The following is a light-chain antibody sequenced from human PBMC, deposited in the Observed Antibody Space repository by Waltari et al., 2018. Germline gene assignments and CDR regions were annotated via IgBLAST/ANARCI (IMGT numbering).Light chain of an antibody. CDR2: DVS. J-gene: IGKJ4*01. V-gene: IGKV3-11*01. Sequence: DIVLTQSPATLSLSPGERATLSCRASQSVANYLAWYQQKPGQAPRLLIYDVSNRATDIPARFSGSGFATDFTLTISDLKPEDIAVYYCQQRNKWPVTFGGGTKVGIK. CDR1: QSVANY. CDR3: QQRNKWPVT.